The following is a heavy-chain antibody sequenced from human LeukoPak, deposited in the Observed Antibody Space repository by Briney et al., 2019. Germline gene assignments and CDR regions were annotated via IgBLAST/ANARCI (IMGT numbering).Heavy chain of an antibody. V-gene: IGHV1-8*01. CDR3: ARGPPPYDILTGYYFVLRDYYYGMDV. Sequence: GASVKVSCKASGYTFTSYDINWVRQATGQGLEWMGWMNPNSGNTGYAQKFQGRVTMTRNTSISTAYMELSSLRSEDTAVYYCARGPPPYDILTGYYFVLRDYYYGMDVWGQGTTVTVSS. D-gene: IGHD3-9*01. CDR1: GYTFTSYD. J-gene: IGHJ6*02. CDR2: MNPNSGNT.